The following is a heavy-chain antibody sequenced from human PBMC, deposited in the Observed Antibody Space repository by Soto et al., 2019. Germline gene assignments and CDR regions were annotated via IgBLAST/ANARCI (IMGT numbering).Heavy chain of an antibody. CDR3: ARSGGGQKQQHPKYYYGMDV. V-gene: IGHV5-51*01. CDR1: GYSFTSYW. CDR2: IYPGDSDT. J-gene: IGHJ6*02. D-gene: IGHD6-13*01. Sequence: PGXSLKISCKGSGYSFTSYWIGWVRQMPGKGLEWMGIIYPGDSDTRYSPSFQGQVTISADKSISTAYLQWSSLKASDTAMYYWARSGGGQKQQHPKYYYGMDVWGQGNTVTVSS.